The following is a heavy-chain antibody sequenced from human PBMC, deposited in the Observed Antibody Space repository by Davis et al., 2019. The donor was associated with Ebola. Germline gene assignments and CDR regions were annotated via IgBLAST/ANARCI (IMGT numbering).Heavy chain of an antibody. J-gene: IGHJ4*02. Sequence: SVKVSCKASGGTFSSYAISWVRQAPGQGLEWMGGIIPIFGTANYAQKFQGRVTITADESTSTAYMELSSLRSEDTAVYYCARGRWLQFWYFDYWGQGTLVTVSS. V-gene: IGHV1-69*13. CDR1: GGTFSSYA. D-gene: IGHD5-24*01. CDR3: ARGRWLQFWYFDY. CDR2: IIPIFGTA.